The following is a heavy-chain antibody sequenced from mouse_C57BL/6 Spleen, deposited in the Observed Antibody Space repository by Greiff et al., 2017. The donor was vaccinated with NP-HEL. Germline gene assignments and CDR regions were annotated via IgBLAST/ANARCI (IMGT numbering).Heavy chain of an antibody. Sequence: EVQLVESGGGLVKPGGSLKLSCAASGFTFSDYGMHWVRQAPGKGLEWVAYISRGSSTIYYADTVKGRFTISRDNAKNTLFLQMTSLRSEDTAMYYCARNGNYFDDWGQGTTLTVSS. CDR3: ARNGNYFDD. J-gene: IGHJ2*01. CDR2: ISRGSSTI. CDR1: GFTFSDYG. V-gene: IGHV5-17*01.